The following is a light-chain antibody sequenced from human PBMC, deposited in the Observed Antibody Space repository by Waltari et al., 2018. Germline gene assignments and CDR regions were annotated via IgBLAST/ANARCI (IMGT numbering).Light chain of an antibody. J-gene: IGLJ2*01. Sequence: QLVLTQSPSASASLGASVKLTCTLSSGPAPSPLPRHPQQPGKGPRYLMKVDSNGGHFKGDGIPDRFSGSSSGTERYLTISSLQSDDEADYYCQTWVTGIRVVFGGGTKLTVL. CDR1: SGPAPSP. V-gene: IGLV4-69*02. CDR3: QTWVTGIRVV. CDR2: VDSNGGH.